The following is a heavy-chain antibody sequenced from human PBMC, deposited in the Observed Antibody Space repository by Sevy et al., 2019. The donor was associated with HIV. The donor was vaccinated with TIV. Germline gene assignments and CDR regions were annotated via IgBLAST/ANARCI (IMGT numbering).Heavy chain of an antibody. CDR1: GGTFSSYA. V-gene: IGHV1-69*13. CDR2: IIPIFGTA. D-gene: IGHD3-10*01. Sequence: ASVKVSCKASGGTFSSYAISWVRQAPGQGLEWMGRIIPIFGTANYAQKFQGRVTITADESTSTAYMELSSLRSEDTAVYYCARSTSMVRGVIGRGYYYYYYMDVWGKGTTVTVSS. J-gene: IGHJ6*03. CDR3: ARSTSMVRGVIGRGYYYYYYMDV.